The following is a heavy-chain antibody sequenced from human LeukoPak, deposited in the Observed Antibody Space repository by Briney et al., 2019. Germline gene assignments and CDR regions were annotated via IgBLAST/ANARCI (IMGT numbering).Heavy chain of an antibody. D-gene: IGHD6-19*01. J-gene: IGHJ4*02. CDR1: GFTISSYG. Sequence: PGRSLRLSCAASGFTISSYGMHWVRQAPGKGLEWVAVIWYDGSNKYYADSVKGRFTISRDNSKNTLYLQMNSLRAEDTAVYYCAKDDKRYSSGWNLLDYWGQGTLVTVSS. V-gene: IGHV3-33*06. CDR2: IWYDGSNK. CDR3: AKDDKRYSSGWNLLDY.